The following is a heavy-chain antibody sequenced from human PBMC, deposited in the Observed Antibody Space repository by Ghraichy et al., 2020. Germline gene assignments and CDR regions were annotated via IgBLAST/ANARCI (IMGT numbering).Heavy chain of an antibody. V-gene: IGHV4-4*02. J-gene: IGHJ4*02. CDR2: IYHSGST. Sequence: SETLSLTCAVSGGSISSSNWWSWVRQPPGKGLEWIGEIYHSGSTNYNPSLKSRVTISVDKSKNQFSLKLSSVTAADTAVYYCARDSSLSWNGGFDYWGQGTLVTVSS. D-gene: IGHD1-1*01. CDR1: GGSISSSNW. CDR3: ARDSSLSWNGGFDY.